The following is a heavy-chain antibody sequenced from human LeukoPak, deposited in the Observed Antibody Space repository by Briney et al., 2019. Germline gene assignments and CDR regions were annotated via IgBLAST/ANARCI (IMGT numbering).Heavy chain of an antibody. CDR1: GFTFSSYG. D-gene: IGHD3-16*02. V-gene: IGHV3-30*02. Sequence: GGSLRLSCAASGFTFSSYGMHWVRQAPGKGLEWVAFIRYDGCNKYYADSVKGRFTISRDNSKNTLYLQMNSLRAEDTAVYYCAKDRNDYDYVWGSYRWFYFDYWGQGTLVTVSS. CDR3: AKDRNDYDYVWGSYRWFYFDY. J-gene: IGHJ4*02. CDR2: IRYDGCNK.